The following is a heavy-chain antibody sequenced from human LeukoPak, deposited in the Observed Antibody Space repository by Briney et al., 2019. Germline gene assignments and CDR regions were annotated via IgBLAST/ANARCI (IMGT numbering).Heavy chain of an antibody. CDR2: IKEAGSEK. CDR3: ARGGGMRSWYDFDY. J-gene: IGHJ4*02. CDR1: GYTFSNYW. V-gene: IGHV3-7*04. D-gene: IGHD6-13*01. Sequence: GGSLRLSCAASGYTFSNYWMSWVRQAPGKGLEFMANIKEAGSEKYYVDSVKGRFTISRDNDKNSVHLQMNSLRAEDTAVYYCARGGGMRSWYDFDYWGQGTLVTVSS.